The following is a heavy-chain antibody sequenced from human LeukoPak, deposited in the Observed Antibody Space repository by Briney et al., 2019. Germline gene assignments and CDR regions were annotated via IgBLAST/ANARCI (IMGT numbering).Heavy chain of an antibody. J-gene: IGHJ5*02. CDR2: INPNSGGT. CDR1: GYTFTGYY. Sequence: ASVKVSCKASGYTFTGYYMHWVRQAPGQGLEWMGWINPNSGGTNYAQKFQGRVTMTRDTSIGTAYMELSRLRSDDTAVYYCARDSDSSGWYWINWFDPWGQGTLVTVSS. D-gene: IGHD6-19*01. CDR3: ARDSDSSGWYWINWFDP. V-gene: IGHV1-2*02.